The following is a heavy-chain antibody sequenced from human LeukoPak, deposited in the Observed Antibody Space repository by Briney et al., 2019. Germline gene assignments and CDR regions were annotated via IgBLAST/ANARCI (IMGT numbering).Heavy chain of an antibody. CDR1: GYTFTGYY. D-gene: IGHD6-13*01. Sequence: ASVKVSCKASGYTFTGYYIHWVRRAPGQGLEWMGWINPKSGGANYAQKFQGRVTMTRDTSISTAYMELSRLRSVDKAVYYCAREDFCSSGNCFDPWGQGTLVTVSS. V-gene: IGHV1-2*02. J-gene: IGHJ5*02. CDR3: AREDFCSSGNCFDP. CDR2: INPKSGGA.